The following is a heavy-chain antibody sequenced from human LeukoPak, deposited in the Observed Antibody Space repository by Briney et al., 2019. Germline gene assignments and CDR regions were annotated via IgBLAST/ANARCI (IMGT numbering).Heavy chain of an antibody. CDR2: IGTAGDT. CDR1: GFTFSSYD. V-gene: IGHV3-13*01. Sequence: GGSLGLSCAASGFTFSSYDMHWVRQATGKGLEWVSAIGTAGDTYYPGSVKGRFTISRENAKNSLYLQMNSLRAGDTAVYYCARGGATMVRGVPYGMDVWGQGTTVTVSS. D-gene: IGHD3-10*01. J-gene: IGHJ6*02. CDR3: ARGGATMVRGVPYGMDV.